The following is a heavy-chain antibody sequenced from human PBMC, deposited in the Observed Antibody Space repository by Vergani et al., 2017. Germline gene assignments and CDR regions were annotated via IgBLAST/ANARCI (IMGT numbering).Heavy chain of an antibody. CDR2: VHVSGSS. D-gene: IGHD4/OR15-4a*01. CDR1: GGPIRNYY. J-gene: IGHJ5*02. Sequence: QMQLQESGPGLVKSSETISISCLVSGGPIRNYYWNWIRQSPGKGLEWIAYVHVSGSSNYSPSLKNRVTLPVDTSKRQISLTLTAATAADTAVYYCARAYGANSGSRFDLWGQGALVTVSS. CDR3: ARAYGANSGSRFDL. V-gene: IGHV4-59*12.